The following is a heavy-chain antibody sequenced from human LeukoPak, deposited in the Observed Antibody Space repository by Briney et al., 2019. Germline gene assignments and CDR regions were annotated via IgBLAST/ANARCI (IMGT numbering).Heavy chain of an antibody. D-gene: IGHD1-26*01. CDR3: ARGRRVGATNGWFDP. V-gene: IGHV1-18*01. Sequence: ASVKVSCKASGYTFTSYGISWLRQAPGQGLEWMGWISAYNGNTNYAQKLQSRVTMTTDTSTSTAYMELRSLRSDDTAVYYCARGRRVGATNGWFDPWGQGTLVTVSS. CDR2: ISAYNGNT. J-gene: IGHJ5*02. CDR1: GYTFTSYG.